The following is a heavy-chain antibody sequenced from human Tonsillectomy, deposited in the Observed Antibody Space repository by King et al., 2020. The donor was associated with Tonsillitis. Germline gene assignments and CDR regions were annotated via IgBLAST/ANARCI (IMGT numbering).Heavy chain of an antibody. D-gene: IGHD1-26*01. CDR2: ISWNSGNI. Sequence: QLVESGGGLVEPGRSLRLSCVASGFSFDDYAMHWVRQAPGKGLEWVSSISWNSGNIHYADSVKGRFTISRDNAKNSLYLQMNRLRVEDTALYYCAKDNTAGGRGSLGLWGPGTPVTGSP. V-gene: IGHV3-9*01. CDR3: AKDNTAGGRGSLGL. CDR1: GFSFDDYA. J-gene: IGHJ4*02.